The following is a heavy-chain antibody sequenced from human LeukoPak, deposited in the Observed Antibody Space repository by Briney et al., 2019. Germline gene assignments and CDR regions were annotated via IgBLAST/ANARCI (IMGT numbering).Heavy chain of an antibody. D-gene: IGHD4-17*01. CDR3: ATLHWARDAVSFDY. Sequence: PGGSLRLSCAASGFIFSSYAMSWVRQAPGKGLEWVSAISGSGGSTYYADSVKGRFTISRDNSKNTLYLQMNSLRAEDTAIYYCATLHWARDAVSFDYWGQGSLVTVSS. CDR2: ISGSGGST. V-gene: IGHV3-23*01. J-gene: IGHJ4*02. CDR1: GFIFSSYA.